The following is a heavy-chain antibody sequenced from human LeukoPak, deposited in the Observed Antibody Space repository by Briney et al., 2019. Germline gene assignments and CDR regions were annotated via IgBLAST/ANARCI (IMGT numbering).Heavy chain of an antibody. D-gene: IGHD3-3*01. V-gene: IGHV4-34*01. CDR1: GGSFSGYY. Sequence: PSETLSLTCAVYGGSFSGYYWSWIRQPPGKGLEWIGEINHSGSTNYNPSLKSRVTISVDTSKNQFSLKLSSVTAADTAVYYCARGREYYDFWSGDYYYYGMDVWGQGTTVTVSS. J-gene: IGHJ6*02. CDR2: INHSGST. CDR3: ARGREYYDFWSGDYYYYGMDV.